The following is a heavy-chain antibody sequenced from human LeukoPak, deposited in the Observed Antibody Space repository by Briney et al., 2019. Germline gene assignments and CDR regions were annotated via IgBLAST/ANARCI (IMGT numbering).Heavy chain of an antibody. Sequence: GASVKVSCKASGGTFSSYAISWVRQAPGQGVEWMGRIIPIFGTANYAQKFQRRVTITTDESTSTAYMELSSLRSEDTAVYYCAREPYSGYDPYYYYYYMDVWGKGTTVTVSS. V-gene: IGHV1-69*05. J-gene: IGHJ6*03. CDR3: AREPYSGYDPYYYYYYMDV. D-gene: IGHD5-12*01. CDR1: GGTFSSYA. CDR2: IIPIFGTA.